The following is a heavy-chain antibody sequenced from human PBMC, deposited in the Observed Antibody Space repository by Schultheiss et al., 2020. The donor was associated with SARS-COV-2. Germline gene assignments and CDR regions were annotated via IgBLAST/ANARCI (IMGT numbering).Heavy chain of an antibody. CDR2: IWYDGSNK. J-gene: IGHJ4*02. Sequence: GESLKISCAASGFTFSSYGMHWVRQAPGKGLEWVAVIWYDGSNKYYADSVKGRFTISRDNAKNTLYLQMNSLRAEDTAVYYCARDLEMATIKEVDYFDYWGQGTLVTVSS. CDR1: GFTFSSYG. V-gene: IGHV3-33*01. CDR3: ARDLEMATIKEVDYFDY. D-gene: IGHD5-24*01.